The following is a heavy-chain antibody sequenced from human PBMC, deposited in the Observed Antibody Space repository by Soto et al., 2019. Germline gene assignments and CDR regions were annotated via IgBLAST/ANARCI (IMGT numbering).Heavy chain of an antibody. J-gene: IGHJ4*01. CDR1: GYTFTNYA. V-gene: IGHV1-3*01. D-gene: IGHD1-7*01. CDR3: ARDRYDKNYGGFDY. Sequence: QVPLVQSGAEVKKPGASVKVSCEASGYTFTNYAMHWVRQAPGQRPEWMGWINAATGNTKYSQKFQGRVTITRDTSATTTYMELSSLRSEDTAVYYCARDRYDKNYGGFDYWGHGTLVTVSS. CDR2: INAATGNT.